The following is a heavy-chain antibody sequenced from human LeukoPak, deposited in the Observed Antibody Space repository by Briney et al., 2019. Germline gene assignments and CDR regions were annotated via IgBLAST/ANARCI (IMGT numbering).Heavy chain of an antibody. CDR3: ARDGYARRSYYYYGMDV. Sequence: SETLSLTCAVYGGAFSGYYWSWIRQPPGKGLEWIGEINHSGSTNYNPSLKSRVTTSVDTSKNQFSLKLSSVTAADTAVYYCARDGYARRSYYYYGMDVWGQGTTVTVSS. CDR1: GGAFSGYY. J-gene: IGHJ6*02. V-gene: IGHV4-34*01. D-gene: IGHD5-12*01. CDR2: INHSGST.